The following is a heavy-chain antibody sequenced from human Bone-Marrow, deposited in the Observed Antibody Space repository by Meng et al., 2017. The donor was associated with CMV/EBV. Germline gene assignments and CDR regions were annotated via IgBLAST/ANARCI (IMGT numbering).Heavy chain of an antibody. Sequence: ASVKVSCKASGYTFTSYDINWVRQATGQGLEWMGWMNPNSGNTGYAQKFQGRVTITRNTSISTAYMELSSLRSEDTAVYYCASGCSSTTCYRGNGWFDPWGQGALVTSPQ. CDR1: GYTFTSYD. CDR2: MNPNSGNT. J-gene: IGHJ5*02. D-gene: IGHD2-2*01. CDR3: ASGCSSTTCYRGNGWFDP. V-gene: IGHV1-8*03.